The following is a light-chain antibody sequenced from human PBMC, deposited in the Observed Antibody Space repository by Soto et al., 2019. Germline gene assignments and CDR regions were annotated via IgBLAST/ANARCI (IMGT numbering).Light chain of an antibody. CDR3: QQYNNGGIT. Sequence: ETVMTQSPATLSVSPADGATLSCSTSQSVSRNFAWYQQRPGQAPRLLIYGASTRASGIPARFSGGGSGTEFTLTISSLQSEDFAVYYCQQYNNGGITFGQGTRLEIK. CDR2: GAS. J-gene: IGKJ5*01. V-gene: IGKV3-15*01. CDR1: QSVSRN.